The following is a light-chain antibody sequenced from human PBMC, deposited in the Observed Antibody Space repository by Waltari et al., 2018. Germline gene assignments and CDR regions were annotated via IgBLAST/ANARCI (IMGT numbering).Light chain of an antibody. J-gene: IGLJ3*02. CDR3: ALYMGSGIWV. Sequence: QTVVTQEPSLSVSPGGTVTLTCALSSGSLSTTSYATWYQQTPGQAPRTRVYQATARSSGVPDRCSGSILGNTAALTITGAQADDESDYYCALYMGSGIWVFGGGTRLTVL. V-gene: IGLV8-61*01. CDR1: SGSLSTTSY. CDR2: QAT.